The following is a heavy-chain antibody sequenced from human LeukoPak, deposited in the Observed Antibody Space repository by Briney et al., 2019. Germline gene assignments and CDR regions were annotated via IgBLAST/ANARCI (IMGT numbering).Heavy chain of an antibody. CDR1: GYTFTGYY. D-gene: IGHD2-2*01. CDR2: INPNSGGT. Sequence: ASVKVSCKASGYTFTGYYMHWVRQAPGQGLEWMGLINPNSGGTNYAQKFQGRVTMTRDTSTSTAYMELSRLRSAGTAPYFCARDLGAGDIVVVPAAMCWFDPWGQGTLVTVSS. CDR3: ARDLGAGDIVVVPAAMCWFDP. V-gene: IGHV1-2*02. J-gene: IGHJ5*02.